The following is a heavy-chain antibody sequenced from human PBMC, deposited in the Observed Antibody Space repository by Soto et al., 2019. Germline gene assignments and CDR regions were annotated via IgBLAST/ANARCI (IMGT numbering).Heavy chain of an antibody. D-gene: IGHD2-15*01. Sequence: EEQLVESGGGLIQTGGSLRLSCVASGFSVRSNYMSWVRQAPGKGLEWVSVIYSGGSTYYADSVKGRFTISRDNSKNTLYLQMNSLRSEDTAVYYCARGVVRPGRGPYWFDPCGQGTLVTVSS. CDR2: IYSGGST. J-gene: IGHJ5*02. CDR1: GFSVRSNY. V-gene: IGHV3-53*01. CDR3: ARGVVRPGRGPYWFDP.